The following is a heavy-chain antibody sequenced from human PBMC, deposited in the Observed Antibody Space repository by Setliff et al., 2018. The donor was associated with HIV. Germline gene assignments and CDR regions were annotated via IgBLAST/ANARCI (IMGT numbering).Heavy chain of an antibody. V-gene: IGHV1-18*01. Sequence: ASVKVSCKASGYTFTSYGISWVRQAPGQGLEWMGWISAYNGNTNYAQKLQGRVTMTTDTSTSTAYMELRSPRSDDTAVYYCARRARESTALHSDWNDVLFFDYWGQGTLVTVSS. CDR3: ARRARESTALHSDWNDVLFFDY. J-gene: IGHJ4*02. CDR1: GYTFTSYG. CDR2: ISAYNGNT. D-gene: IGHD1-1*01.